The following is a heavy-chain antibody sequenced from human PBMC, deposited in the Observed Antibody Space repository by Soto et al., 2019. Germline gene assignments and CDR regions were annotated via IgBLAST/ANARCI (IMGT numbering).Heavy chain of an antibody. D-gene: IGHD5-12*01. Sequence: PGESLKISCKGSGYSFTIYCIGWVLQMPGKGLEWMGIIYPGDSDTRYSPSFQGQVTISADKSISTAYLQWSSLKASDTAMYYCARRLVGGYDSYYYYGMDVWGQGTTVTVSS. V-gene: IGHV5-51*01. J-gene: IGHJ6*02. CDR2: IYPGDSDT. CDR3: ARRLVGGYDSYYYYGMDV. CDR1: GYSFTIYC.